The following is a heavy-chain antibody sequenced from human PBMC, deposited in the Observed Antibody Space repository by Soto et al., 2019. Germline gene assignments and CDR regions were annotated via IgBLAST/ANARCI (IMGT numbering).Heavy chain of an antibody. CDR1: GGSFNNYA. CDR3: VKNSYYETLTGFDYFDY. CDR2: IIPVFGTP. V-gene: IGHV1-69*13. Sequence: SVKVSCKASGGSFNNYAISWVRQAPGQGLEWMGGIIPVFGTPNYAQKFQGRLTIIAGEYTTTAYMELSSLRAEDTGLYYCVKNSYYETLTGFDYFDYWGQGVPVTVSS. J-gene: IGHJ4*02. D-gene: IGHD3-9*01.